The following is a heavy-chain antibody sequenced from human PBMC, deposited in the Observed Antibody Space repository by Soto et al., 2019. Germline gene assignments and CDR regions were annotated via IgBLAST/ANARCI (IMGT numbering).Heavy chain of an antibody. Sequence: QVQLVQSGAEVKKPGASVKVSCKASGYTFTGYYMHWVRQAPGQGLEWMGWINPNSGGTNYAQKFQGWVTMTRDTTISTAYMELRRLRSDATAVYSCARAPPHGYGYDYWGQGTLVTVSS. J-gene: IGHJ4*02. CDR1: GYTFTGYY. CDR2: INPNSGGT. D-gene: IGHD5-18*01. CDR3: ARAPPHGYGYDY. V-gene: IGHV1-2*04.